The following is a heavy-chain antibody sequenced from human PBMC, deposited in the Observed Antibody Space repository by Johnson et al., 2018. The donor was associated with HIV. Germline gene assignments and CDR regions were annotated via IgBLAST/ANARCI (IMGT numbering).Heavy chain of an antibody. CDR1: GFSSSNSD. V-gene: IGHV3-66*02. D-gene: IGHD1-26*01. Sequence: VQLVESGGGLVQPGGSLRLSCAASGFSSSNSDMHWVRHATGRGLEWVSVVSSGGTSYYADSVKGRFTISRDNSKNTLYLQMNSLRAEDTAVYYCAKGSWALWSPWGQGTMVAVSS. CDR3: AKGSWALWSP. J-gene: IGHJ3*01. CDR2: VSSGGTS.